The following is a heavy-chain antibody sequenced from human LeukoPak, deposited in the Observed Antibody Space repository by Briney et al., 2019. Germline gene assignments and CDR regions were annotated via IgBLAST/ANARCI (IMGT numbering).Heavy chain of an antibody. CDR3: VRDAEGAGISVNFWFDP. CDR2: MNPNNGNT. J-gene: IGHJ5*02. D-gene: IGHD1-14*01. CDR1: GYTFTSYD. V-gene: IGHV1-8*01. Sequence: ASVKVSCKASGYTFTSYDINWVRQASGQGLEWMGWMNPNNGNTGYAQNLQGRVTMTRDTYTSTAYMELRGLRPEDTAVYYCVRDAEGAGISVNFWFDPWGQGTLVTVSS.